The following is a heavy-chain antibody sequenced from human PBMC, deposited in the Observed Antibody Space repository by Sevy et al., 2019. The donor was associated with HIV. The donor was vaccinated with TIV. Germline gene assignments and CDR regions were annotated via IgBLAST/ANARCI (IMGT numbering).Heavy chain of an antibody. Sequence: GGSLRLSCAASGFTFSDYYMSWIRQAPGKGLDWVSYISNSGNTIKYADSVKGRFTISRDNAKNSLFVQMHSLRAEDTAVYYCAREGGYTDQGMDVWGQGTTVTVSS. CDR3: AREGGYTDQGMDV. CDR2: ISNSGNTI. CDR1: GFTFSDYY. J-gene: IGHJ6*02. V-gene: IGHV3-11*04. D-gene: IGHD5-12*01.